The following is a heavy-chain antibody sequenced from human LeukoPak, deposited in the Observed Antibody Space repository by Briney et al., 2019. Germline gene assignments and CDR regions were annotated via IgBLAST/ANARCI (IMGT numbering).Heavy chain of an antibody. J-gene: IGHJ4*02. Sequence: GGSLRLSCAASGFTISSNWMSWVRQAPGKGLERVANIKQVGSGKYYLDSVKGRLTTSRDNAKNSLFLQMNSLRPEDTAVYYCTRKWELDYWGQGTLVTVSS. CDR1: GFTISSNW. V-gene: IGHV3-7*02. CDR3: TRKWELDY. D-gene: IGHD1-26*01. CDR2: IKQVGSGK.